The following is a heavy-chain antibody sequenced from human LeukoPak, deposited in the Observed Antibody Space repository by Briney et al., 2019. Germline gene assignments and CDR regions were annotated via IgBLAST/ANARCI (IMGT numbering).Heavy chain of an antibody. V-gene: IGHV4-59*08. Sequence: SETLSLTCTVSGGSIRSHYWSWIRQPPGKGLEWIGYIYYSGSTNYNPSLKSRVTISVDTSKNQFSLKLSSVTAADTAVYYCARAQGVAVAGGNYYYYYGMDVWGQGTTVTVSS. CDR3: ARAQGVAVAGGNYYYYYGMDV. CDR1: GGSIRSHY. CDR2: IYYSGST. J-gene: IGHJ6*02. D-gene: IGHD6-19*01.